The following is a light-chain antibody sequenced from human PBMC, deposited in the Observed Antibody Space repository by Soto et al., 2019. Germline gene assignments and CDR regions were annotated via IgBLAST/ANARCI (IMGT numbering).Light chain of an antibody. Sequence: QSVLTQPPSASGAPGQRVTISCSGSSSNIGSNTVNWYQQLPGTAPKLLIYSNNQRPSGVPDRFSGSKSGTSASLAISGLQSEDEADYYCEAWEDSMNGYVFGTGNKVTVL. CDR2: SNN. CDR1: SSNIGSNT. CDR3: EAWEDSMNGYV. J-gene: IGLJ1*01. V-gene: IGLV1-44*01.